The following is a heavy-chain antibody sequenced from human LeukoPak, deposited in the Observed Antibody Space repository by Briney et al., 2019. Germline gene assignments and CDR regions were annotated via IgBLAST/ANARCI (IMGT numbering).Heavy chain of an antibody. CDR3: AREGLYYDSSGYYDAGAFDT. D-gene: IGHD3-22*01. J-gene: IGHJ3*02. CDR1: GYTFTSCG. V-gene: IGHV1-18*01. Sequence: GASVKVSCKASGYTFTSCGISWVRQAPGQGLEWMGWISAYNGNTNYAQKLQGRVTMTTDTSTSTAYMELRSLRSDDTAVYYCAREGLYYDSSGYYDAGAFDTWGQGTMVTVSS. CDR2: ISAYNGNT.